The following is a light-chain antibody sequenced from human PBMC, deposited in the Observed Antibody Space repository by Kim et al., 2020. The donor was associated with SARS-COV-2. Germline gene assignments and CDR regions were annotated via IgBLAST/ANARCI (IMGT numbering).Light chain of an antibody. CDR2: DVT. V-gene: IGLV2-14*03. CDR1: STDIGGFNF. Sequence: QSVTISCTGTSTDIGGFNFVSWYQQHPGKAPQLVIYDVTKRPSGVSSRFSGSKSGNTASLTISGLQAEDEADFYCTSYTTSTTLVFGTGTKVTVL. J-gene: IGLJ1*01. CDR3: TSYTTSTTLV.